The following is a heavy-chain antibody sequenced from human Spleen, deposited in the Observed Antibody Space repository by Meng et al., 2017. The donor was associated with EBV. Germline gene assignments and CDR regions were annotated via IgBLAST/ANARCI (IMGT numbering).Heavy chain of an antibody. V-gene: IGHV1-8*01. CDR2: MNPNNGNT. D-gene: IGHD2-21*01. CDR3: FSGLWFDELPGY. J-gene: IGHJ4*02. CDR1: GYSFSSHD. Sequence: QVQLVQSGAEVKKPGASVKVSCKASGYSFSSHDISWVRQATGQGLEYMGWMNPNNGNTGYAQKFQGRVTMTRNTSITTAFMELSGLRSEDTAVYYCFSGLWFDELPGYWGQGTLVTVSS.